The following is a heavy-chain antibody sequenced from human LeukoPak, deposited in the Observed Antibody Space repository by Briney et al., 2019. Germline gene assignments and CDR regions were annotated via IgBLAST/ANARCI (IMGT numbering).Heavy chain of an antibody. V-gene: IGHV1-2*02. J-gene: IGHJ5*02. D-gene: IGHD3-10*01. CDR3: MRGARFRSYGSGTYYTSLPFDP. Sequence: ASVKVSCKASGYTFTGYYMHWVRQAPGQGLEWMGWINPNSGGTNYAQKFQGRVTMTRDTSISTAYMELSRLRSEDMAVYYCMRGARFRSYGSGTYYTSLPFDPWGQGTLVTVSS. CDR2: INPNSGGT. CDR1: GYTFTGYY.